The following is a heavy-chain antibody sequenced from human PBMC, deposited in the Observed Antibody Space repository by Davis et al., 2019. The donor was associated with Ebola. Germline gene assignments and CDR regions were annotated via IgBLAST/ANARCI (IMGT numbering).Heavy chain of an antibody. CDR2: VNTDGSTI. CDR1: GFTFSSYW. J-gene: IGHJ6*02. CDR3: ARGDFYYGVDV. V-gene: IGHV3-74*01. Sequence: GESLKISCAASGFTFSSYWIHWVRQAPGKGLEWVSRVNTDGSTINYADSVKGRFTISRDSSKNTVYLQMNNLRAEDTAVYYCARGDFYYGVDVWGQGTTVTVSS.